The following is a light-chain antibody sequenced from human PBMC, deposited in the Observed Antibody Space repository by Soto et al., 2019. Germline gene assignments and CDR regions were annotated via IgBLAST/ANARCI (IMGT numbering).Light chain of an antibody. V-gene: IGLV2-14*01. Sequence: QSALTQPASVSGSPGQSITISCTGTSNYVGGYNYVSWYQQRPGEVPKVLIYDVTNRRSGISARFSGSRSGNTASLTISGLQAEDEAHYYCGSYTSIGTLVFGGGTKLTVL. CDR3: GSYTSIGTLV. CDR1: SNYVGGYNY. J-gene: IGLJ2*01. CDR2: DVT.